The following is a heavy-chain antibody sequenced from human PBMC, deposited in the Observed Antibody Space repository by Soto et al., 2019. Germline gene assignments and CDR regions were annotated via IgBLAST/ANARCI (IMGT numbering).Heavy chain of an antibody. V-gene: IGHV3-23*01. D-gene: IGHD1-26*01. CDR3: AKVGASFNFEY. CDR2: ISGSGGST. Sequence: GSLRLSCAASGFTFSSSAMSWVRRAPGKGLEWVSSISGSGGSTYYADSVKGRFTISRDNSKNTLYMQMNSLRAEDTAVYYCAKVGASFNFEYWGQGTLVTVSS. CDR1: GFTFSSSA. J-gene: IGHJ4*02.